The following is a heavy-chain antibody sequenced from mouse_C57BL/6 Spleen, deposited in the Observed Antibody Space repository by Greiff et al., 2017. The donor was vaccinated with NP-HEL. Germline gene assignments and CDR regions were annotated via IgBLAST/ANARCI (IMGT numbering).Heavy chain of an antibody. D-gene: IGHD2-4*01. J-gene: IGHJ4*01. CDR2: IYPGDGDT. V-gene: IGHV1-80*01. CDR3: ALYDYDDYAMDY. Sequence: VQLQQSGAELVKPGASVKISCKASGYAFSSYWMNWVKQRPGKGLEWIGQIYPGDGDTNYNGKFKGKATLTADKSSSTAYMQLSSLTSEDSAVYFCALYDYDDYAMDYWGQGTSVTVSS. CDR1: GYAFSSYW.